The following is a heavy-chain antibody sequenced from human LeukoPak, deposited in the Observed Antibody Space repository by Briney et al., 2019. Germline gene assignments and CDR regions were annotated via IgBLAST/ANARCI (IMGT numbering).Heavy chain of an antibody. CDR3: ARVSGIAVAGIAFDI. CDR1: GDSVSSNSAA. D-gene: IGHD6-19*01. Sequence: SQTLSLTCAISGDSVSSNSAAWNWIRQSPARGLEWLVSTYYRSKWYNDYAVSVKSRITINPDTSKNQFSLQLNSVTPEDTAVYYCARVSGIAVAGIAFDIWGQGTMVTVSS. V-gene: IGHV6-1*01. CDR2: TYYRSKWYN. J-gene: IGHJ3*02.